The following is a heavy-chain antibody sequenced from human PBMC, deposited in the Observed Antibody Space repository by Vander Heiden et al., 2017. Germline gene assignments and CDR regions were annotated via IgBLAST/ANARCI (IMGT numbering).Heavy chain of an antibody. V-gene: IGHV4-39*01. J-gene: IGHJ4*02. Sequence: QLQESGPRMVKPSETLSLTFTVSGGSISRSNHYWGWIRQAPGERLEWIGNFYHRGSTYYNSSLKSRVTISVDTSKNQFSLMLTSVTAADTAFYYCASGYGAIDDWGQGQLVTVSS. CDR1: GGSISRSNHY. CDR3: ASGYGAIDD. D-gene: IGHD4-17*01. CDR2: FYHRGST.